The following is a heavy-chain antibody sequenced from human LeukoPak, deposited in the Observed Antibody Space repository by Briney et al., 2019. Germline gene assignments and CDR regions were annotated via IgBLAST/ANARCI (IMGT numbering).Heavy chain of an antibody. CDR3: ARSIQLDPWGAFDI. Sequence: GGSLRLSCAASGFTVSNNYIAWVRQAPGKGLGWVSVFYPGGSTYYADSVKGRFTFSRDNSKNTLYLQMTSLRAEDTAVYYCARSIQLDPWGAFDIWGEGTMVTVSS. V-gene: IGHV3-53*01. CDR1: GFTVSNNY. CDR2: FYPGGST. D-gene: IGHD1-1*01. J-gene: IGHJ3*02.